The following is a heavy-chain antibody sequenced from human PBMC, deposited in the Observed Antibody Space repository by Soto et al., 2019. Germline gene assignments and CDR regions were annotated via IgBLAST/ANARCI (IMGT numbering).Heavy chain of an antibody. CDR2: IYHSGST. V-gene: IGHV4-30-2*01. D-gene: IGHD4-17*01. CDR1: GGSISSGGYS. J-gene: IGHJ4*02. CDR3: AREGVTTFHFDY. Sequence: PSETLSLTCAVSGGSISSGGYSWSWIRQPPGKGLEWIGYIYHSGSTYYNPSLKSRVTISVDRSKNQFSLKLSSVTAADTAVYYCAREGVTTFHFDYWGQGTLVTVSS.